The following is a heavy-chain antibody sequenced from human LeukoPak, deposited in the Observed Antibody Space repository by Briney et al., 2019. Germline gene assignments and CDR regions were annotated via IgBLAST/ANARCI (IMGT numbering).Heavy chain of an antibody. D-gene: IGHD1-26*01. V-gene: IGHV1-8*01. CDR2: MNPNSGNT. Sequence: ASVKVSCKASGYTFTSYDINWVRQATGQGLEWMGWMNPNSGNTGYAQKFQGRVSMTRNTSISTAYMELSSLTSEDTAVYYCARDSGSPAQFDPWGQGTLVTVSS. CDR1: GYTFTSYD. CDR3: ARDSGSPAQFDP. J-gene: IGHJ5*02.